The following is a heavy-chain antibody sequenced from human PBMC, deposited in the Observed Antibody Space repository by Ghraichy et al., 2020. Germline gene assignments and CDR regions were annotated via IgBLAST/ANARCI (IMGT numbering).Heavy chain of an antibody. CDR3: ARDSASTYSSGWSPLAHYYYYMDV. D-gene: IGHD6-19*01. V-gene: IGHV3-30*04. CDR1: GFTFSSYA. J-gene: IGHJ6*03. Sequence: GESLNISCAASGFTFSSYAMHWVRQAPGKGLEWVAVISYDGSNKYYADSVKGRFTISRDNSKNTLYLQMNSLRAEDTAVYYCARDSASTYSSGWSPLAHYYYYMDVWGKGTTVTVSS. CDR2: ISYDGSNK.